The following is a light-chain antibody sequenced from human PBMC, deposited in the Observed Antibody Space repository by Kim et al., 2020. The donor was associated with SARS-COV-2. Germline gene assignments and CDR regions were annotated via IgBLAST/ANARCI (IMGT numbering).Light chain of an antibody. CDR3: QAWDINTVV. CDR1: KLGDKY. Sequence: VSPGQTASITCSGDKLGDKYTCWYQQKAGQSPVLVIYQDTKRPSGIPGRFSGSNSGNTATLTISGTQAMDEADYFCQAWDINTVVFGGGTQLTVL. J-gene: IGLJ2*01. CDR2: QDT. V-gene: IGLV3-1*01.